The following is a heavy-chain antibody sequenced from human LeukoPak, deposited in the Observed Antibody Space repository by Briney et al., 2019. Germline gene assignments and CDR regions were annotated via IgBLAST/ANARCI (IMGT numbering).Heavy chain of an antibody. CDR1: GGSISSYY. D-gene: IGHD6-25*01. Sequence: PSETLSLTCTFSGGSISSYYWSWIRQPAGKGLEWIGRIYTSGSTNYNPSLKSRVTMSVDTSKNQFSLKLSSVTAADTAVYSCARDSVGSVDDDAFDIWGQGTMVTVSS. V-gene: IGHV4-4*07. CDR3: ARDSVGSVDDDAFDI. CDR2: IYTSGST. J-gene: IGHJ3*02.